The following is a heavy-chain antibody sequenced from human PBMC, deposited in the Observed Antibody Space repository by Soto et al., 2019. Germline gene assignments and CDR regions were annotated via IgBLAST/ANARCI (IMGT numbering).Heavy chain of an antibody. Sequence: GGSLRLSCAASGFTFSSYSMNWVRQAPGKGLEWVSSISSSSYIYYADSVKGRFTISRDNAKNSLYLQMNSLRAEDTAVYYCARGQRTATDDYYYYYGMDVWGQGTTVTVSS. J-gene: IGHJ6*02. CDR3: ARGQRTATDDYYYYYGMDV. V-gene: IGHV3-21*01. D-gene: IGHD4-17*01. CDR2: ISSSSYI. CDR1: GFTFSSYS.